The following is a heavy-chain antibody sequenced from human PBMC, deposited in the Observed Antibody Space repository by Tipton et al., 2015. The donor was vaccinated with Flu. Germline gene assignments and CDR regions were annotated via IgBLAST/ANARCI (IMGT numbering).Heavy chain of an antibody. CDR3: ARRDYSNYVSVPKNWFDS. CDR1: GDSIASDYY. D-gene: IGHD4-11*01. Sequence: TPSLTCSVSGDSIASDYYWAWLRQPPGKGLEWIGNIHHTGTTYYNPSLRSRVSIIRDRSKNQFSLKVTSVTAADTAVYYCARRDYSNYVSVPKNWFDSWSQGILVTVSS. V-gene: IGHV4-38-2*01. J-gene: IGHJ5*01. CDR2: IHHTGTT.